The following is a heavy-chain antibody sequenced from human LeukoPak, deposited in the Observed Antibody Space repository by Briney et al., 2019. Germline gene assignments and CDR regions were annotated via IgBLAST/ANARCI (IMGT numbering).Heavy chain of an antibody. J-gene: IGHJ5*01. V-gene: IGHV3-23*01. CDR3: AREPREYCSRIACPNWFES. CDR2: LSASGGTT. Sequence: PGGSLRLSCAASGFTFSSYSMNWVRQAPGKGLEWVSALSASGGTTYYADSVKGRFTISRDNSENTLYLQMNSLRAEDTTVYYCAREPREYCSRIACPNWFESWGQGTLVTVSS. CDR1: GFTFSSYS. D-gene: IGHD2-2*01.